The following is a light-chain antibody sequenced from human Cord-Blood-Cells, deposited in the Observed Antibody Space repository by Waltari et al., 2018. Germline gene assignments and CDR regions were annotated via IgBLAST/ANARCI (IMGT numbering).Light chain of an antibody. Sequence: DIVMTQSPDSLAVPLGARATINCKSSQRVLYSSNNKNYLAWYQQKPGQPPKLLIYWASTRESGVPDRFSGSGSGTDFTLTISSLQAEDVAVYYCQQYYSTPLTFGGGTKVEIK. J-gene: IGKJ4*01. CDR1: QRVLYSSNNKNY. V-gene: IGKV4-1*01. CDR3: QQYYSTPLT. CDR2: WAS.